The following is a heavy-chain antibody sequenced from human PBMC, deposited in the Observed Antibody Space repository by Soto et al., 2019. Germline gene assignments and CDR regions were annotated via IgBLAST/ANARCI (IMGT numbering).Heavy chain of an antibody. CDR3: ARESFYDSGGFHGFDY. D-gene: IGHD3-22*01. CDR2: IYNSGST. CDR1: HGSLSSYY. J-gene: IGHJ4*02. V-gene: IGHV4-59*01. Sequence: PLSLTCTVSHGSLSSYYWSWILKNPLKGVEWIGYIYNSGSTNYNPSLKSRVTISVDTSKNQFSLKLSSVTAADTAVYYCARESFYDSGGFHGFDYWGQGTLVTVSS.